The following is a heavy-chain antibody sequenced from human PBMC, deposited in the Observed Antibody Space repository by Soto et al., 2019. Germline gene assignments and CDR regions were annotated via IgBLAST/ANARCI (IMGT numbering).Heavy chain of an antibody. CDR3: ARVSLVDDFWSGYVDY. CDR1: GGSISSYY. CDR2: IYYSGST. D-gene: IGHD3-3*01. J-gene: IGHJ4*02. Sequence: PSETLSLTCTVSGGSISSYYWSWIRQPPGKGLEWIGYIYYSGSTNYNPSLKSRVTISVDTSKNQFSLKLSSVTAADTAVYYCARVSLVDDFWSGYVDYWGQGTLVTAPQ. V-gene: IGHV4-59*01.